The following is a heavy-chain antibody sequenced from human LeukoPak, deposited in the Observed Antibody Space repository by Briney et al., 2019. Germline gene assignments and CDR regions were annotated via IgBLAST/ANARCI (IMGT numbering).Heavy chain of an antibody. CDR1: GGSISSYY. V-gene: IGHV4-59*08. D-gene: IGHD6-13*01. Sequence: PSETLSLTCTVSGGSISSYYWSWIRQPPGKGLEWIGYIYYRGSTNYNPSLKSRVTISVDTSKNQFSLKLSSVPAADTAVYYCARSAHRYSSSPCYFDYWGQGTLVTVSS. CDR2: IYYRGST. CDR3: ARSAHRYSSSPCYFDY. J-gene: IGHJ4*02.